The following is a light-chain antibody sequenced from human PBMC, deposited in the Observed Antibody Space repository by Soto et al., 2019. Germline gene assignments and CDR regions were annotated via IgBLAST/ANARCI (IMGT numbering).Light chain of an antibody. CDR1: QSVSSD. V-gene: IGKV3-15*01. CDR3: QQYNNWPRT. CDR2: GAS. Sequence: EIVMTQSPATLSVSPGERATLSCRASQSVSSDLAWYQQKPGQAPRLLIFGASTRATCIPARFTGSRSGTEFTLTISSLQSEDFAVYYCQQYNNWPRTFGQGTKVDIK. J-gene: IGKJ1*01.